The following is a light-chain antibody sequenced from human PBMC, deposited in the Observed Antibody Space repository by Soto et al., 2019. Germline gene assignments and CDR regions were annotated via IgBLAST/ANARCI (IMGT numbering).Light chain of an antibody. V-gene: IGKV1-9*01. CDR3: QQLNSYPLT. CDR2: AAS. Sequence: ASQGISSYLAWYQKKKGKAPKXMIYAASTLQSGVPSRFSGSGSGTDCTLTISSLQPEDVATYYCQQLNSYPLTLHQGTRLEIK. J-gene: IGKJ5*01. CDR1: QGISSY.